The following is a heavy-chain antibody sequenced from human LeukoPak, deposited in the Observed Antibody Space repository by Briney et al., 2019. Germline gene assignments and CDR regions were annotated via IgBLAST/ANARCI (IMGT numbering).Heavy chain of an antibody. V-gene: IGHV3-48*03. CDR3: ARDYGGVLNY. Sequence: PGGSLRLSCAASGFTFSSYEMNWVRQAPGKVLEWVSYISSSGSTIYYADSVKGRFTISRDNAKNSLYLQMNSLRAEDTAVYYCARDYGGVLNYWGQGTLVTVPS. J-gene: IGHJ4*02. CDR1: GFTFSSYE. D-gene: IGHD3-16*01. CDR2: ISSSGSTI.